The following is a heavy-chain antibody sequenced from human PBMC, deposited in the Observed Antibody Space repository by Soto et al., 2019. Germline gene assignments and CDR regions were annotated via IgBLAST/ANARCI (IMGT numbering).Heavy chain of an antibody. CDR3: AKPARNYDFWSGYFDY. D-gene: IGHD3-3*01. CDR1: GFTFSSYA. CDR2: ISGSGGST. Sequence: EVQLLESGGGLVQPGGSLRLSCAASGFTFSSYAMSWVRQAPGKGLEWVSAISGSGGSTYYADYVKGRFTISRDNSKNTLYLQMNSLSAEDTAVYYCAKPARNYDFWSGYFDYWGQGTLVTVSS. J-gene: IGHJ4*02. V-gene: IGHV3-23*01.